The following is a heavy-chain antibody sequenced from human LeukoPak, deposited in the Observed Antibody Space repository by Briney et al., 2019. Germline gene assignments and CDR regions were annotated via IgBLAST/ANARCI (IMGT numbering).Heavy chain of an antibody. CDR3: ASGYCSSGRCYRDY. Sequence: GGSLRLSCAASGFTFSSYWMSWVRQAPGKGLEWVANIKQDGSEKYYVDSVKGRFTISRDNAKNSLYLQMNSLRAEDTAVYYCASGYCSSGRCYRDYWGQGTLVTVSS. CDR2: IKQDGSEK. J-gene: IGHJ4*02. D-gene: IGHD2-15*01. V-gene: IGHV3-7*01. CDR1: GFTFSSYW.